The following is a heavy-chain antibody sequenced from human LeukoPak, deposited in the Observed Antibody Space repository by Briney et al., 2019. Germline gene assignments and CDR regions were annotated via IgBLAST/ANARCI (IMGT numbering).Heavy chain of an antibody. CDR1: GGTFSTYA. D-gene: IGHD4-17*01. V-gene: IGHV1-69*05. CDR2: IIPIFGTP. CDR3: ARIEGDYGVFVY. J-gene: IGHJ4*02. Sequence: SVKVSCKTSGGTFSTYAINRVRQAPGQGLEWMGRIIPIFGTPKYAQKFQGRVTITTDESTSTAYMELSSLRSEDTAVYYCARIEGDYGVFVYWGQGTLVTVSS.